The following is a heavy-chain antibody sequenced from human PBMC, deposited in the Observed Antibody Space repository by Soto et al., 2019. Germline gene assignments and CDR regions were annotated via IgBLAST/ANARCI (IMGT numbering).Heavy chain of an antibody. Sequence: QVQLVQPGAEVKKPGASVKVSCKASGNTFSNYYIHWVRQAPGQGLEWMGTIKPSGGHTTYAQKFLGRVTMTRDSSTSTLYMELTSLRFEDTAVYYCARGGHVVVVTAAFAYWGQGTLVTVSS. CDR2: IKPSGGHT. V-gene: IGHV1-46*03. D-gene: IGHD2-21*02. CDR1: GNTFSNYY. J-gene: IGHJ4*02. CDR3: ARGGHVVVVTAAFAY.